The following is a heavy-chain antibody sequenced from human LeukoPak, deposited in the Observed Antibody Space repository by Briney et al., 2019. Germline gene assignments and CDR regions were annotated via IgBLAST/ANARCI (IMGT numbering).Heavy chain of an antibody. D-gene: IGHD6-19*01. CDR3: ASGYSSGLDRDY. V-gene: IGHV4-59*01. CDR1: GGSISSYY. Sequence: SETLSLTCTVSGGSISSYYWSWIRQPPGKGLEWIGYIYYSGSTNYNPSLKSRVTISVDTSKNQFSLKLSSVTAADTAVYYCASGYSSGLDRDYWGQGTLVTVSS. CDR2: IYYSGST. J-gene: IGHJ4*02.